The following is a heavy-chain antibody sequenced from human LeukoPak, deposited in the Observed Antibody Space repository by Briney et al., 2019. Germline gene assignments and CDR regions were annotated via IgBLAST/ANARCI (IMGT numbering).Heavy chain of an antibody. CDR3: VRRGDASSGWGDHDY. J-gene: IGHJ4*02. V-gene: IGHV3-23*01. CDR1: GFTFNRNA. D-gene: IGHD6-19*01. CDR2: IGGSGDKT. Sequence: GGSLRLSCAASGFTFNRNAISWVRQAPGKGLERVSTIGGSGDKTFYADSVKGRFTISRDNSKNMLHLQMSSLTGEDTALYYCVRRGDASSGWGDHDYWGQGALVTVSS.